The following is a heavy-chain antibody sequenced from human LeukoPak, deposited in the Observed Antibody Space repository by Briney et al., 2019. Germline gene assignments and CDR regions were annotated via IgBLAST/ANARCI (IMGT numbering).Heavy chain of an antibody. Sequence: SETLSLTCAVSNSSISSAYYWGWVRQSPGKGLEWIASVYHSGTTYYNPSLKSRVTIPIDTSKKHFSLKLSFVTAADTAVYYCARDAGTTMIKGGFDYWGQGTLVTVSS. J-gene: IGHJ4*02. CDR3: ARDAGTTMIKGGFDY. V-gene: IGHV4-38-2*01. CDR2: VYHSGTT. CDR1: NSSISSAYY. D-gene: IGHD3-16*01.